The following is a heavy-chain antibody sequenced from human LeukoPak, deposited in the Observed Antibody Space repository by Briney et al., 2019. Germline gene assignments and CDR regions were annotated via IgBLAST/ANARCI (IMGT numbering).Heavy chain of an antibody. Sequence: PGGSLRLSCVASGFTFSDYYMSWIRQAPGKGLEWASYISSSGNNIYYADSVKGRFTISRNDAKNSLYLQMNSLRAEDTAVYYCARVAGGGVLFYFDYWGQGTLVTVSS. CDR3: ARVAGGGVLFYFDY. CDR1: GFTFSDYY. V-gene: IGHV3-11*01. D-gene: IGHD1-26*01. J-gene: IGHJ4*02. CDR2: ISSSGNNI.